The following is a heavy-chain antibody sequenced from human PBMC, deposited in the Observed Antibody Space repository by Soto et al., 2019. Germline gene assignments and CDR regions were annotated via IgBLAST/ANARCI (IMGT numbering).Heavy chain of an antibody. CDR2: INTDGSST. D-gene: IGHD1-26*01. V-gene: IGHV3-74*01. CDR1: GFTFSSFW. CDR3: ARVGRVWEPVT. J-gene: IGHJ4*02. Sequence: EVQLVESGGGLVQPGGSLRLSCAASGFTFSSFWMHWVRQGPGKGLVWVSRINTDGSSTSYADSVKGRFTISRDNAKNTVYLQMSSLRAEDTAVYYCARVGRVWEPVTWGQGTLVTVSS.